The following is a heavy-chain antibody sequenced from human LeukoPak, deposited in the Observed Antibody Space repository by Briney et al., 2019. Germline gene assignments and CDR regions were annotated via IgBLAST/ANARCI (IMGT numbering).Heavy chain of an antibody. CDR2: ISAYNGNT. V-gene: IGHV1-18*01. J-gene: IGHJ6*03. D-gene: IGHD6-6*01. Sequence: ASVKVSCKASGYTFTSYGISWVRQAPGQGLEWMGWISAYNGNTNYAQKLQGRVTMTTDTSTSTAYMELRSLRSDDTAVYYCARVGGYSSSFLYYYYMDVWGKGTTVTVSS. CDR3: ARVGGYSSSFLYYYYMDV. CDR1: GYTFTSYG.